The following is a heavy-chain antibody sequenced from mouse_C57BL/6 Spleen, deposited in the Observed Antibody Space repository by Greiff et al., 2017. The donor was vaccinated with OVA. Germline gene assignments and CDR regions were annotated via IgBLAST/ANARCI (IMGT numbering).Heavy chain of an antibody. CDR2: IDPSDSET. D-gene: IGHD2-5*01. CDR1: GYTFTSYW. Sequence: QVQLQQSGAELVRPGSSVKLSCKASGYTFTSYWMHWVKQRPIQGLEWIGNIDPSDSETHYNQKFKDKATLTVDKSSSTAYMQLSSLTSEDSAVYYCATTIVTTWYFDVWGTGTTVTVSS. CDR3: ATTIVTTWYFDV. V-gene: IGHV1-52*01. J-gene: IGHJ1*03.